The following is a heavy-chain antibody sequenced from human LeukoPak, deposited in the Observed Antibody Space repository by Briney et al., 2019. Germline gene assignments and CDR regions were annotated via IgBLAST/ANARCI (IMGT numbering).Heavy chain of an antibody. J-gene: IGHJ3*02. V-gene: IGHV3-7*03. CDR3: ARDSSGYYSDAFDI. Sequence: GGSLRLSCAASGFTFSSYWMSWVRQAPGKGLEWVANIKQDGSEKYYVDSVKGRFTTSRDNAKNSLYLQMNSLRAEDTAVYYCARDSSGYYSDAFDIWGQGTMVTVSS. CDR1: GFTFSSYW. CDR2: IKQDGSEK. D-gene: IGHD3-22*01.